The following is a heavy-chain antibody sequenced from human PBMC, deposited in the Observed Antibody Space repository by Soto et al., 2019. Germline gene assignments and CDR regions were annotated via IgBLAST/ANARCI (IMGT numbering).Heavy chain of an antibody. CDR3: AGEAYSGSYPPYYYYGMDV. CDR1: GYTFTSYY. V-gene: IGHV1-46*01. D-gene: IGHD1-26*01. Sequence: ASVKVSCKAFGYTFTSYYMHWVRQAPGQGLEWMGIINPSGGSTSYAQKFQGRVTMTRDTSTSTVYMELSSLRSEDTAVYYCAGEAYSGSYPPYYYYGMDVWGQGTTVTVSS. CDR2: INPSGGST. J-gene: IGHJ6*02.